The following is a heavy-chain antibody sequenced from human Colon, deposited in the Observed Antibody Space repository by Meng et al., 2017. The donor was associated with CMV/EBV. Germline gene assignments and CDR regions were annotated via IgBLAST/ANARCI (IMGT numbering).Heavy chain of an antibody. J-gene: IGHJ4*02. CDR1: GYTFSNYG. CDR2: ISLHNGNT. CDR3: ATLKAGYYFDS. Sequence: ASVKVSCKTSGYTFSNYGLFWVRQAPGQGLEWLGWISLHNGNTQYAQTIRDRVTMTADISTATAYMELRSLRSDDTAVYFCATLKAGYYFDSWGQGTLVTVPQ. V-gene: IGHV1-18*01. D-gene: IGHD6-25*01.